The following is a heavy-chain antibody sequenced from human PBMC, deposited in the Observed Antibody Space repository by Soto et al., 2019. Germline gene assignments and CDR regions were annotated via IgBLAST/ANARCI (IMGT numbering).Heavy chain of an antibody. CDR2: ISPYNGTT. CDR1: GYTFTTYG. D-gene: IGHD1-1*01. CDR3: ARDGERDTGLNFYYYLHGMDA. Sequence: QVQLVHSGGEVRKPGASVKVSCKASGYTFTTYGISWVRQAPGQGLEWMGWISPYNGTTKYAEKFQGEMTMTTDTATSTAYMDLRSLRSDDTAVYYCARDGERDTGLNFYYYLHGMDAWGQGTRVTVSS. V-gene: IGHV1-18*04. J-gene: IGHJ6*02.